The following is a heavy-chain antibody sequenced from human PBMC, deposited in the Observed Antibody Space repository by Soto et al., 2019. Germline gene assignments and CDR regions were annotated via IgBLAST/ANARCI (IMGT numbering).Heavy chain of an antibody. D-gene: IGHD2-15*01. CDR2: ISGSGGST. J-gene: IGHJ4*02. CDR1: GFTFSSYA. CDR3: AKEPALYCSGGSCYFDY. V-gene: IGHV3-23*01. Sequence: EVQLLESGGGLVQPGGSLRLSCAASGFTFSSYAMSWVRQAPGKGLEWVSAISGSGGSTYYADSVKGRFTISRDNSKNTLYLQMNRLRAEDTAVYYCAKEPALYCSGGSCYFDYWGQGTLVTVSS.